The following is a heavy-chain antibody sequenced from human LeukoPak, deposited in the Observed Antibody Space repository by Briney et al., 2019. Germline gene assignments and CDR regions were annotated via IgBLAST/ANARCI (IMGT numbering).Heavy chain of an antibody. Sequence: PSETLSLTCTVSGGSTSDYYWSWIRQPPGKGLEWVGCIYYSGSTNYNPSLKSRVTISVDTSENQFSLKLSSVTAADTAVYYCRGFGVMGASRDYWGQGTLVTVSS. J-gene: IGHJ4*02. V-gene: IGHV4-59*01. D-gene: IGHD3-10*01. CDR1: GGSTSDYY. CDR3: RGFGVMGASRDY. CDR2: IYYSGST.